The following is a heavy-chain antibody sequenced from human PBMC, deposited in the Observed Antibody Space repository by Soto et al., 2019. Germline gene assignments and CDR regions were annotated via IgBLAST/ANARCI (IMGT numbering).Heavy chain of an antibody. CDR1: GGSISSGDYY. J-gene: IGHJ5*02. Sequence: QVQLQESGPGLVKPSQTLSLTCTVSGGSISSGDYYWSWIRQPPGKGLEWIGYIYYSGSTYYNPSLASRVTISVDTSKNQFSLKLSSVTAADTAVYYWARADGAAGWFDPWGQGTLVTVSS. V-gene: IGHV4-30-4*01. D-gene: IGHD3-10*01. CDR3: ARADGAAGWFDP. CDR2: IYYSGST.